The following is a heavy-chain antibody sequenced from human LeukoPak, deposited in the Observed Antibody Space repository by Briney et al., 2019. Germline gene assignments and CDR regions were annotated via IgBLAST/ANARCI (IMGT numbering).Heavy chain of an antibody. CDR3: ARPYSSNWYDAFHI. J-gene: IGHJ3*02. V-gene: IGHV4-59*01. CDR1: GGPISSYY. Sequence: PSETLSLTCTVFGGPISSYYWSWIRQHPGKGLEWIGYVSYRGDTNYNPSLKSRVTISVDTSKNQFFLKLTSVTAADTAVYYCARPYSSNWYDAFHIWGQGTMVTVSS. CDR2: VSYRGDT. D-gene: IGHD6-13*01.